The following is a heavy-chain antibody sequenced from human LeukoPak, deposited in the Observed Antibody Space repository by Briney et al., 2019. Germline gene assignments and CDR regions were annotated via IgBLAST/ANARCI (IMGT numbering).Heavy chain of an antibody. Sequence: PSGTLSLTCAVSGGSISSSNWWSWVRQPPGKGLEWIGEIYHSGSTNYNPSLESRVSISVDKSKNLFSLKLNSVTAAGTAVYYCARNANPTDAFDIWGQGTMVTVSS. CDR1: GGSISSSNW. CDR3: ARNANPTDAFDI. CDR2: IYHSGST. V-gene: IGHV4-4*02. J-gene: IGHJ3*02. D-gene: IGHD2-2*01.